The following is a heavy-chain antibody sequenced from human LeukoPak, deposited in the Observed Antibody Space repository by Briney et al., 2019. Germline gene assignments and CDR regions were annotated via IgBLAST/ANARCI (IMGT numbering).Heavy chain of an antibody. Sequence: GGSLRLSCAASGFTFSSYSMNWVRQAPGKGLEWVSYISSSSTIYYADSVKGRFTISRDNAKNSLYLQMNSLRAEDTAVYYCAGGYYDILTGADYWGQGTLVTVFS. CDR1: GFTFSSYS. J-gene: IGHJ4*02. D-gene: IGHD3-9*01. V-gene: IGHV3-48*01. CDR2: ISSSSTI. CDR3: AGGYYDILTGADY.